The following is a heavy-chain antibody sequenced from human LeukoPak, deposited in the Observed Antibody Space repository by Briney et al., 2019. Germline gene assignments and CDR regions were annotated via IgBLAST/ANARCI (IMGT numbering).Heavy chain of an antibody. J-gene: IGHJ4*02. CDR3: AKGRRTGFVDY. CDR1: GFTFSGSA. D-gene: IGHD1-1*01. V-gene: IGHV3-23*01. CDR2: ISCSGGST. Sequence: PGGSLRLSCSASGFTFSGSAMSWVRQAPGKGLEWVSGISCSGGSTYYADSVKGRFTISRDNSKNTLYLQMNSLRHDDTGIYYCAKGRRTGFVDYWGQGALVTVSS.